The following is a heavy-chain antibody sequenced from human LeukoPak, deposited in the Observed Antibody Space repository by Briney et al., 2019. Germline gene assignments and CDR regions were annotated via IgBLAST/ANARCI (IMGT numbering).Heavy chain of an antibody. Sequence: PGGSLRLSCAASGFSVSNTYMSWVRQAPGKGLEWGSVIYSGDSGVSTYYAVSVKGRFTISRDNSKNTLYLQMNSLRAEDTAVYYCAKENNGLGDYYPYNWFDPWGQGTLVTVSS. CDR1: GFSVSNTY. CDR2: IYSGDSGVST. CDR3: AKENNGLGDYYPYNWFDP. V-gene: IGHV3-53*05. J-gene: IGHJ5*02. D-gene: IGHD3-10*01.